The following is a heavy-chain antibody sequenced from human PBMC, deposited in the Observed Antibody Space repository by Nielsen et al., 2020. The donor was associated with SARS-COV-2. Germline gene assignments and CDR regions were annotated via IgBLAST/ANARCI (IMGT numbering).Heavy chain of an antibody. CDR2: IWYDGDTK. Sequence: GESLKISCAASGFTFSDYGMHWVRQAPGKGLEWVAIIWYDGDTKYYADSVKGRFTISRDSSKNTLYLQMNSLRAEDTAVYYCATPRGYLDWSFDYWGQGTLVTVSS. V-gene: IGHV3-33*01. CDR3: ATPRGYLDWSFDY. J-gene: IGHJ4*02. CDR1: GFTFSDYG. D-gene: IGHD3-9*01.